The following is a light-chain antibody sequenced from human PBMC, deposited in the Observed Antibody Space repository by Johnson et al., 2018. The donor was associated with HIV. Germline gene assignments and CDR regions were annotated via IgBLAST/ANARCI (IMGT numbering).Light chain of an antibody. CDR1: SSNIGNHY. CDR3: GTGDSSLDAYV. V-gene: IGLV1-51*02. Sequence: QSVLTQPPSVSAAPGQKVTISCSGSSSNIGNHYVSWYQQLPGTAPKLLIYENDKRPSGIPDRFSGSKSGTSGTLGINGLQAGDEADYYCGTGDSSLDAYVFGTATKVAVL. J-gene: IGLJ1*01. CDR2: END.